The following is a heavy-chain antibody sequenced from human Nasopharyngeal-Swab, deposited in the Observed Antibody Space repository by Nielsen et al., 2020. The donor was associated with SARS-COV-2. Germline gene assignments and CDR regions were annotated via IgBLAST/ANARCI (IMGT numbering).Heavy chain of an antibody. Sequence: EPRSLTCAASGFTFSSYWMSWVRQAPGKGLEWVSTISGSGGSTYYADSVKGRFPISRDNSKNTLYLQMNSLRAEDTAVYYCAKGIGSSWLGYFGYWGQGTLVTVSS. D-gene: IGHD6-13*01. V-gene: IGHV3-23*01. J-gene: IGHJ4*02. CDR3: AKGIGSSWLGYFGY. CDR2: ISGSGGST. CDR1: GFTFSSYW.